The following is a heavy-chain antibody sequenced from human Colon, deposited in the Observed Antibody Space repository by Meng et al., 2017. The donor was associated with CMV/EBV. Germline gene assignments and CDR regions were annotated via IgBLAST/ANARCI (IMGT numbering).Heavy chain of an antibody. CDR1: GFTFDVYD. CDR3: ARNRGSGSPDY. D-gene: IGHD3-10*01. J-gene: IGHJ4*02. CDR2: LRYDGSNQ. V-gene: IGHV3-30*02. Sequence: GESLKISCAASGFTFDVYDMHWVRRAPGKGLEWVASLRYDGSNQYYADSLKGRFSISRDNSKNTLYLQLNSLRVEDTAVYYCARNRGSGSPDYWGQGTLVTVSS.